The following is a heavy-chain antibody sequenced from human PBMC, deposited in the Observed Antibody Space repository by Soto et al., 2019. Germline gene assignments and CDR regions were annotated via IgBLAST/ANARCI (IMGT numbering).Heavy chain of an antibody. D-gene: IGHD2-8*02. Sequence: SETLSLTCAVCGGSFSGYYWTWIRQPPGTGLEWIGEINHSGSTNYNPSLKSRVTISVDTSKNQFSLKLTSVTAADTALYYCARDKITGLFDYWGQGTLVTVSS. CDR2: INHSGST. J-gene: IGHJ4*02. CDR1: GGSFSGYY. CDR3: ARDKITGLFDY. V-gene: IGHV4-34*01.